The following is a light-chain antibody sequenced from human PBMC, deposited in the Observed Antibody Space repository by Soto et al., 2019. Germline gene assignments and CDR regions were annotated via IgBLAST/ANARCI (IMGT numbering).Light chain of an antibody. CDR2: DTS. CDR3: QVRTDWPPFKYT. V-gene: IGKV3-11*01. CDR1: QSVDSF. Sequence: EIGLTQSPASLSLSPGERATLSCRASQSVDSFLAWYQQKPGRTPRLLIYDTSNRATGIPARFSGSGSGTDFTLTISRLEPEDFAVYYCQVRTDWPPFKYTFGQGTKLEVK. J-gene: IGKJ2*01.